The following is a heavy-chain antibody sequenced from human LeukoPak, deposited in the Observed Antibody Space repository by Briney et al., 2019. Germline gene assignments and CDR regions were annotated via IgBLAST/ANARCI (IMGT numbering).Heavy chain of an antibody. CDR2: IYSGGST. V-gene: IGHV3-53*01. CDR3: ASAYGGNLDY. Sequence: GGSLRLSCAASGFTVSSNYMSWVRQAPGKGLEWVSVIYSGGSTYYADSVKGRFTISRDNSKNMLSLQMNSLRADDTAVYYCASAYGGNLDYWGQGTLVTVSS. D-gene: IGHD4-23*01. J-gene: IGHJ4*02. CDR1: GFTVSSNY.